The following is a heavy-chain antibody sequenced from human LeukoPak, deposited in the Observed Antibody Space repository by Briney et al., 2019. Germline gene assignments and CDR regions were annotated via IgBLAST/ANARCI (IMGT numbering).Heavy chain of an antibody. D-gene: IGHD1-20*01. J-gene: IGHJ5*02. V-gene: IGHV6-1*01. CDR3: ARELTGSYAYNWFDP. Sequence: TSQTLSLTCAISGDSVSNNIATWNWVRQSPSRGLEWLGRTYYRSKWYNDYAVSVKSRITINPDTSKNQFSLQLNSVTPEDTAVYYCARELTGSYAYNWFDPWGQGTLVTVSS. CDR2: TYYRSKWYN. CDR1: GDSVSNNIAT.